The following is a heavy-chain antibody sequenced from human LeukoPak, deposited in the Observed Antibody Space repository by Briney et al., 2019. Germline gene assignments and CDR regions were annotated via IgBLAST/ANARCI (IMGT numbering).Heavy chain of an antibody. CDR2: IYYSGST. Sequence: SETLSLTCTVSGGSISSYYWSWIRQPPGKGLEWIGYIYYSGSTNYNPSLKSRVTISVDTSKNQFSLKLSSVTAADTAVYYCARHAYSGYVVGLWYYYGMDVWGQGTTVTVSS. CDR3: ARHAYSGYVVGLWYYYGMDV. D-gene: IGHD5-12*01. J-gene: IGHJ6*02. V-gene: IGHV4-59*08. CDR1: GGSISSYY.